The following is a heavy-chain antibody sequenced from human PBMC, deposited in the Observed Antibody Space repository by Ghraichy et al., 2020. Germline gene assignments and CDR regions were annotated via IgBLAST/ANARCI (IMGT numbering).Heavy chain of an antibody. V-gene: IGHV3-21*01. J-gene: IGHJ4*02. D-gene: IGHD5-24*01. CDR3: ARDWATMVFDFDL. CDR2: ISPNSNSDYI. Sequence: GGSLRLSCVASEFNLISHSMNWVRQAPGKGLEWVSSISPNSNSDYIYYADSVKGRFTISRDNAKNVLYLQMNSLRAEDTAVYFCARDWATMVFDFDLWGQGTLVTVSS. CDR1: EFNLISHS.